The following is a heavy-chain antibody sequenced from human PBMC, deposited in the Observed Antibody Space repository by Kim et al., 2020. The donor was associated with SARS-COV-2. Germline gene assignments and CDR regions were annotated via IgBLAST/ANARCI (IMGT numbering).Heavy chain of an antibody. CDR3: ARHPLYYYDSSGYYTRHDAFDI. CDR2: IDPSDSYT. D-gene: IGHD3-22*01. CDR1: GYSFTSYW. V-gene: IGHV5-10-1*01. J-gene: IGHJ3*02. Sequence: GESLKISCKGSGYSFTSYWISWVRQMPGKGLEWMGRIDPSDSYTNYSPSFQGHVTISADKSISTAYLQWSSLKASDTAMYYCARHPLYYYDSSGYYTRHDAFDIWGQGTMVTVSS.